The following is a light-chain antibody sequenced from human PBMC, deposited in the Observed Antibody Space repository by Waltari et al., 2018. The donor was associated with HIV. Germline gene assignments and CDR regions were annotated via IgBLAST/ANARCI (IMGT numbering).Light chain of an antibody. CDR3: QSGDSSAPYV. V-gene: IGLV3-25*03. CDR2: KDS. J-gene: IGLJ1*01. Sequence: SYELTQPSSASVSPGPTARINCSGDVLPKQYVYWYQQKQGQAAVLVIYKDSERTSGIPERFSGASSGTTVTLTISGVQAEDEADYYSQSGDSSAPYVFGTGTKVTVL. CDR1: VLPKQY.